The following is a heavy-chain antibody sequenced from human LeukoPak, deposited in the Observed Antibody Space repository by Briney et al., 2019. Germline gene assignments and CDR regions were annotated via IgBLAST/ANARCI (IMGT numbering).Heavy chain of an antibody. CDR1: GGTFSSSA. Sequence: ASVKVSCKTSGGTFSSSAITWVRQAPGQGLEWMGRIIPVLNITTYAQKFQGSVTITADTSTGTVYMDLSSLRSEETAVYYCARDQGLTAPPPYGLDVWGQGTTAIVSS. D-gene: IGHD5-18*01. CDR2: IIPVLNIT. J-gene: IGHJ6*02. CDR3: ARDQGLTAPPPYGLDV. V-gene: IGHV1-69*04.